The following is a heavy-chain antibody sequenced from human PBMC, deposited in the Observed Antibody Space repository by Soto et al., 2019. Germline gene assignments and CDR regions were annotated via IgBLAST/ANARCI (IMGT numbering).Heavy chain of an antibody. J-gene: IGHJ4*01. CDR2: TRDRANSYIT. CDR3: GCDGY. CDR1: GFIVSDHH. D-gene: IGHD2-21*01. V-gene: IGHV3-72*01. Sequence: EVQLVESGGGLVQAGGSLRLSCAASGFIVSDHHMDWVRQAPGKGLEWVGRTRDRANSYITEYAASVKGRFTISKDDSDSTPYMQMNRLKAEDTAVYYCGCDGYWGHGTLVTVSS.